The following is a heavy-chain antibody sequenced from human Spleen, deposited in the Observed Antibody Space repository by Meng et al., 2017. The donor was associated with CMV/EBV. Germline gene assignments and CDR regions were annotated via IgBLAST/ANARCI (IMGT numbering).Heavy chain of an antibody. CDR3: ARVEPRISDGLDV. V-gene: IGHV3-48*03. Sequence: LSLTCAASGFIFSNYDFNWVRQAPGKGLQWVSYISISGSATYYADSVKGRFTISRDNAKNSLYLQMNSLRAEDTAVYYCARVEPRISDGLDVWGPGTTVTVSS. CDR1: GFIFSNYD. CDR2: ISISGSAT. J-gene: IGHJ6*02. D-gene: IGHD2-15*01.